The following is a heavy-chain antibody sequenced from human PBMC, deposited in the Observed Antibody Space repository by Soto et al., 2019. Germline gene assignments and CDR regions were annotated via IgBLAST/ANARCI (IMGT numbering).Heavy chain of an antibody. Sequence: GGPLRLSCAVSGFSVSTNYLSWVRQAPGKGLEGVSIIYSAGNTYYADCVKGRFTISRDNSKNTLHLQMHSLRAEDTAVYHCAILATILPDFGFFDFWGQGALVTVSS. V-gene: IGHV3-66*01. CDR1: GFSVSTNY. D-gene: IGHD3-9*01. CDR2: IYSAGNT. J-gene: IGHJ4*02. CDR3: AILATILPDFGFFDF.